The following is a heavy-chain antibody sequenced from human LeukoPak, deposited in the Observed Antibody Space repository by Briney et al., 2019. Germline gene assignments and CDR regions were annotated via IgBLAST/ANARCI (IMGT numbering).Heavy chain of an antibody. CDR3: AREVAGTPWIDY. CDR2: IYYSGST. CDR1: GGSINSNSYY. Sequence: SETLSLTCTVSGGSINSNSYYWGWIRQPPGKGLEWIGSIYYSGSTYYNPSLKSRVTISVDTSKNQFSLKLSSVTAADTAVYFCAREVAGTPWIDYWGQGTLVTVSS. J-gene: IGHJ4*02. D-gene: IGHD6-19*01. V-gene: IGHV4-39*02.